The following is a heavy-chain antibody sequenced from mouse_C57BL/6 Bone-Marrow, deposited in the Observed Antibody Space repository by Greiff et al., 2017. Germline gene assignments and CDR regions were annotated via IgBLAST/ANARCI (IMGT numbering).Heavy chain of an antibody. V-gene: IGHV14-4*01. J-gene: IGHJ2*01. CDR2: IDPENGDT. CDR1: GFNIKDDY. D-gene: IGHD2-1*01. CDR3: TPYGNYDFDY. Sequence: EVQLQQSGAELVRPGASVKLSCTASGFNIKDDYMHWVKQRPEQGLEWIGWIDPENGDTEYASKFQGKATITADTSSNTAYLPLSSLTSEDTAVYYCTPYGNYDFDYWGQGTTLTVSS.